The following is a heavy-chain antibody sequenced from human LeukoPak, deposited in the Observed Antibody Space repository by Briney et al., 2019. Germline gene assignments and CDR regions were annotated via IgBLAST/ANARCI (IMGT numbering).Heavy chain of an antibody. Sequence: GGSLRLSCAASGFTVSSNYMSWVRQAPGKGLEWVSVIYSGGSTYYADSVKGRFTISRDNSKNTLYLQMNSLRAEDTAVYYCAKHPIAAAWGYYMDVWGKGTTVTVSS. J-gene: IGHJ6*03. CDR1: GFTVSSNY. D-gene: IGHD6-13*01. CDR3: AKHPIAAAWGYYMDV. V-gene: IGHV3-53*01. CDR2: IYSGGST.